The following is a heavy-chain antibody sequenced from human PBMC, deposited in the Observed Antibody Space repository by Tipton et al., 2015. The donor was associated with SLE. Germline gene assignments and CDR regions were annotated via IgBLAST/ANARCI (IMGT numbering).Heavy chain of an antibody. J-gene: IGHJ3*02. CDR1: GGSISSSSYY. Sequence: TLSLTCTVSGGSISSSSYYWGWIRQPPGKGLEWIGSIYYSESTYYNPSLKSRVTISVDTSKNQFSLKLSSVTAADTAVYYCARGRGIAAAVLGAFDIWGQGTMFTVSS. CDR3: ARGRGIAAAVLGAFDI. V-gene: IGHV4-39*07. CDR2: IYYSEST. D-gene: IGHD6-13*01.